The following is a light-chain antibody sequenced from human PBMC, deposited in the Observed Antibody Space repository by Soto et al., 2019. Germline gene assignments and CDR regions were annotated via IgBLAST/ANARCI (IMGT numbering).Light chain of an antibody. Sequence: DIQMTQSPSTLSASVGDRVTITCRASQSISTWLAWYQQKPGKAPKLLIYKASSLEGGVPSRFSGSGSGTEFNITISSLQPDDLATYYCQQYNAYPLTFGGGTTVEIK. V-gene: IGKV1-5*03. J-gene: IGKJ4*01. CDR1: QSISTW. CDR3: QQYNAYPLT. CDR2: KAS.